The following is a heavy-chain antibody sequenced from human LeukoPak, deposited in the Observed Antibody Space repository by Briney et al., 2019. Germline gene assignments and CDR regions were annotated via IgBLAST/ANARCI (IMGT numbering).Heavy chain of an antibody. Sequence: PSETLSLTCTVSGGSISSYYWSWIRQPPGKGLEWIGYIYDSGSTNYNPSLKSRVIISVDTSKNQFSLKLSSVTAADTAVYYCARGGSGYDSFYYYGMDVWGQGTTVTVSS. J-gene: IGHJ6*02. V-gene: IGHV4-59*01. D-gene: IGHD5-12*01. CDR1: GGSISSYY. CDR2: IYDSGST. CDR3: ARGGSGYDSFYYYGMDV.